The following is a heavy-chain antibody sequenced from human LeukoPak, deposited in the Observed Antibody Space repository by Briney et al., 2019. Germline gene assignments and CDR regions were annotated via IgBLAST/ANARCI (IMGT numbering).Heavy chain of an antibody. CDR1: GFTFSSYT. Sequence: GGSLRLSCAASGFTFSSYTMNWVRRAPGKGLEWVSSISSSSSYIYYADSVKGRFTISRDNAKNSLYLQMNSLRAEDTAVYYCARGRLPDYDFWSGYYTGADYWGQGTLVTVSS. CDR3: ARGRLPDYDFWSGYYTGADY. V-gene: IGHV3-21*01. D-gene: IGHD3-3*01. CDR2: ISSSSSYI. J-gene: IGHJ4*02.